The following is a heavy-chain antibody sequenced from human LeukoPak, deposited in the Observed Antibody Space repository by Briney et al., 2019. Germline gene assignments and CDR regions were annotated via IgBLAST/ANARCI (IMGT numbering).Heavy chain of an antibody. Sequence: PSETLPLTCAVFGGSFSGYSWSWIRQAPGKGLQWIGDVIPGGGANSNPSLKSRVTISVDRSKNQFSLKLSSVTAADTAVYYCARVQSDYGGVWFDPWGQGTLVTVSS. J-gene: IGHJ5*02. D-gene: IGHD4-17*01. CDR3: ARVQSDYGGVWFDP. CDR2: VIPGGGA. CDR1: GGSFSGYS. V-gene: IGHV4-34*12.